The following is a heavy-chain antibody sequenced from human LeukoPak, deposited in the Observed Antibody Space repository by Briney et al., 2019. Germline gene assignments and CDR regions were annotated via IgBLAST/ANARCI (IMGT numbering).Heavy chain of an antibody. CDR3: ASPPDGARSGSYFRILDY. D-gene: IGHD3-10*01. CDR2: ISGSGGST. Sequence: PGGSLRLSCAASGFTFSSYAMSWVRQAPGKGLEWVSAISGSGGSTYYADSVKGRFTISRDNSKNTLYLQMNSLRAEDTAVYYCASPPDGARSGSYFRILDYWGQGTLVTVSS. V-gene: IGHV3-23*01. CDR1: GFTFSSYA. J-gene: IGHJ4*02.